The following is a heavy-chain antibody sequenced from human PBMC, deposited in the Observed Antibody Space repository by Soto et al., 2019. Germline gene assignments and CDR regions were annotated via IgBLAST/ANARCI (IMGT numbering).Heavy chain of an antibody. J-gene: IGHJ4*02. V-gene: IGHV3-23*01. CDR3: AKGGGVAVAGNGGLAFDY. Sequence: GVLTLSCAASGFTFSSYGMSWVRQAPGKGLDWVSGISTSGGSTYYADSVKGRLTISRDNSKNTLYLQMNNLRAEDTALYYCAKGGGVAVAGNGGLAFDYWGQGTLVTVSS. CDR2: ISTSGGST. CDR1: GFTFSSYG. D-gene: IGHD6-19*01.